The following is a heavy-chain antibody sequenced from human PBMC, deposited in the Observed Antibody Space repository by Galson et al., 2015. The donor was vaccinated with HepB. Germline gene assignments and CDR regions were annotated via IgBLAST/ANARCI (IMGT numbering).Heavy chain of an antibody. CDR1: GFTFSSYA. D-gene: IGHD6-19*01. J-gene: IGHJ1*01. CDR2: MSDNGDNT. Sequence: SLRLSCAASGFTFSSYAIMWVRQAPGTGLEWVSGMSDNGDNTFYADSVTGRFTISRDISKNTVYLQMNSLRVEDTAVYYCATRSGASGWYSYFQHWGQGTLVTVSS. CDR3: ATRSGASGWYSYFQH. V-gene: IGHV3-23*01.